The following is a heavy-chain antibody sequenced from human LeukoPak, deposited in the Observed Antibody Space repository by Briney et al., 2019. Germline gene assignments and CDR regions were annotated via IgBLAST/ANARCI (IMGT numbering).Heavy chain of an antibody. V-gene: IGHV6-1*01. J-gene: IGHJ6*02. CDR2: TYYRSKWYN. CDR3: ARDSVPYCSGGSCAYYYYYGMDV. CDR1: GDSVSSNSAA. Sequence: SQTLSLTCAISGDSVSSNSAAWNWIRQSPSRGLEWLGRTYYRSKWYNDYAVSVKSRITINPDTSKNQFSLRLNSVTPEDTAVYYCARDSVPYCSGGSCAYYYYYGMDVWGQGTTVTVSS. D-gene: IGHD2-15*01.